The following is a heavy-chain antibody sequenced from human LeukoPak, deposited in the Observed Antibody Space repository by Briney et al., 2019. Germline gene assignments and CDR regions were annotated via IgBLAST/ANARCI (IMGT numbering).Heavy chain of an antibody. J-gene: IGHJ4*02. CDR2: IYPGDSDT. CDR3: ARSFNFSHGSGSYSTHFDY. V-gene: IGHV5-51*01. Sequence: GESLKISCKGSGYSFTSYWIGWVRQLPGKGLEWMGIIYPGDSDTRYSPSFQGQVTISADKSISTAYLQWSSLKASDTAMYYCARSFNFSHGSGSYSTHFDYWGQGTLVTVSS. CDR1: GYSFTSYW. D-gene: IGHD3-10*01.